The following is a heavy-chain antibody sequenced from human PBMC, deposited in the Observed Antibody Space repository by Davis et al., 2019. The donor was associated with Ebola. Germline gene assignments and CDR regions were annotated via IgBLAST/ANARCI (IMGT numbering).Heavy chain of an antibody. J-gene: IGHJ5*02. Sequence: PGGSLRLSCAASGFTFSSYWMSWVRQAPGKGLEWVSGISWNSGSIGYADSVKGRFTISRDNAKNSLYLQMNSLRAEDMALYYCAKGGDSSGYDWFDPWGQGTLVTVSS. CDR3: AKGGDSSGYDWFDP. V-gene: IGHV3-9*03. CDR2: ISWNSGSI. D-gene: IGHD3-22*01. CDR1: GFTFSSYW.